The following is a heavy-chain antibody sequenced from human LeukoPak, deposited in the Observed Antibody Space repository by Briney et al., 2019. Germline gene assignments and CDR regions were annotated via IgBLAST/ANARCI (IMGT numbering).Heavy chain of an antibody. J-gene: IGHJ4*02. CDR3: ARVFMNYFGSAFDY. V-gene: IGHV3-48*03. D-gene: IGHD3-10*01. CDR1: GFTFSNYE. Sequence: GGSLRLSCAASGFTFSNYEMNWVRQAPGKGLEWLSFISGSGYTIYYADSVRGRFSISRDNAKNSLYLDMHNLRGGDTAVYYCARVFMNYFGSAFDYWGQGSLVTVSS. CDR2: ISGSGYTI.